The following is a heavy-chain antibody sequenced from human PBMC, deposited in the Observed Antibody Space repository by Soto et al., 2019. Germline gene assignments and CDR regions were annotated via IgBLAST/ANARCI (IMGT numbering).Heavy chain of an antibody. V-gene: IGHV3-48*01. D-gene: IGHD5-12*01. Sequence: EVQLVESGGGLAQPGGSLRLSCAASGFTFSGYAMNWVRQAPGKGLEWVSYISSSGNTVYYADSVKGRFTISRDSAKNSLYLLMNSLRADDTAVYYCSKGYGDYWGQGALVTVSS. J-gene: IGHJ4*02. CDR2: ISSSGNTV. CDR3: SKGYGDY. CDR1: GFTFSGYA.